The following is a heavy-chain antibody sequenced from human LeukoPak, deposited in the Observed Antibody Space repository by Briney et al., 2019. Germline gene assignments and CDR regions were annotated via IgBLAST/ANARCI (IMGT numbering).Heavy chain of an antibody. CDR1: GFTFSSYA. Sequence: GGSLRLSCAASGFTFSSYAMHWVRQAPGKGLEWVAIILNDGSNQYYADSVKGRFTISRDNSKNTLYLQMNSLRGEDTAAYYCARGEVNGMDVWGQGTTVTVSS. J-gene: IGHJ6*02. CDR2: ILNDGSNQ. V-gene: IGHV3-30-3*01. D-gene: IGHD1-26*01. CDR3: ARGEVNGMDV.